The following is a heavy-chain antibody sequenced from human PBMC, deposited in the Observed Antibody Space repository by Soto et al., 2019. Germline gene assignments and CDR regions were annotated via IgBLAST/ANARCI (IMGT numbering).Heavy chain of an antibody. CDR1: GFTFDDYG. Sequence: EVQLVESGGGLVQPGRSLRLSCGASGFTFDDYGLHWVRQTPAKGMEWVSSITWKSGSVFYAVSVTGRVTTSRDNAKNSLYLQLNGLRVEDTALYYCAKDNRVYDNDAFNFWGQGTMVTVSS. CDR3: AKDNRVYDNDAFNF. V-gene: IGHV3-9*01. CDR2: ITWKSGSV. D-gene: IGHD5-12*01. J-gene: IGHJ3*01.